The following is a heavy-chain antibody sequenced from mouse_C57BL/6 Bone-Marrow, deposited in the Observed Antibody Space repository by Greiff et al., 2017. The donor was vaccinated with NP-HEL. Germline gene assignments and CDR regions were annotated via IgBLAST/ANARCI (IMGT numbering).Heavy chain of an antibody. CDR2: ITHSGET. Sequence: VKLQESGPGLVKPSQSLFLTCSITGFPITSGYYWIWIRQSPGKPLEWMGYITHSGETFYNPSLQSPISITRETSKNQFFLQLNSVTTEDTAMYYCAGDRSGVTNWYFDVWGTGTTVTVSS. D-gene: IGHD2-12*01. J-gene: IGHJ1*03. CDR1: GFPITSGYY. V-gene: IGHV12-3*01. CDR3: AGDRSGVTNWYFDV.